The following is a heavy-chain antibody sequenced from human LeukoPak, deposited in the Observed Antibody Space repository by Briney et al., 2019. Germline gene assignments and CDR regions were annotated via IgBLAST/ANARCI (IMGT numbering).Heavy chain of an antibody. Sequence: GGSLRLSCAASGSTFSGYWMHWVRQAPGKGLVWVSRINSDGSSTSYADSVKGRFTISRDNAKNSLYLQMNSLRAEDTALYYCAKGLGGSGSLGGQYDYWGQGTLVTVSS. V-gene: IGHV3-74*01. J-gene: IGHJ4*02. CDR1: GSTFSGYW. CDR2: INSDGSST. D-gene: IGHD3-10*01. CDR3: AKGLGGSGSLGGQYDY.